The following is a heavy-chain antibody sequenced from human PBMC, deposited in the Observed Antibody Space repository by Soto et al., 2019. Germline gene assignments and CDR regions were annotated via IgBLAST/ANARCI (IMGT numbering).Heavy chain of an antibody. J-gene: IGHJ4*02. Sequence: QVHLVQSGAEVKKPGASVKVSCKASGYTFTSYGITWVRQAPGQGLEWMGWISAHNGNTDYAQKLQGRVIVTRDTSTGAACLEIRRLITDGTAVDYWRGRWYGGPWGQGALVTVSS. D-gene: IGHD3-10*01. CDR1: GYTFTSYG. CDR3: RGRWYGGP. CDR2: ISAHNGNT. V-gene: IGHV1-18*01.